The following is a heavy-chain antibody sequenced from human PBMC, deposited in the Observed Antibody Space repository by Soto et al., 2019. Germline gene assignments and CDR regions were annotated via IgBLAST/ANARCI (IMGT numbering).Heavy chain of an antibody. D-gene: IGHD6-6*01. CDR3: ARGRYSSSWYYYYGMDV. Sequence: SVKVSCKASGGTFSIYAISWVLQSALQWLDWMGGIIPIFGTANYAQKFQGRVTITADESTSTAYMELSSLRSEDTAVYYCARGRYSSSWYYYYGMDVWGQGTTVTVSS. J-gene: IGHJ6*02. CDR2: IIPIFGTA. CDR1: GGTFSIYA. V-gene: IGHV1-69*13.